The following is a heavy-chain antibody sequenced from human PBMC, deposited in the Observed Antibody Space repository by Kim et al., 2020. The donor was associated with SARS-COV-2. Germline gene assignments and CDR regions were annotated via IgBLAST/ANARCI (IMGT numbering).Heavy chain of an antibody. Sequence: SETLSLTCTVSGGSISSSSYYWGWIRQPPGKGLEWIGTIYYSGSTYYNPSLKSRVTISVDTSKNQFSLKLNSVTAADTAVYYCARGLRLQVYYFDYWGQGTPVTVSS. J-gene: IGHJ4*02. CDR1: GGSISSSSYY. CDR2: IYYSGST. CDR3: ARGLRLQVYYFDY. D-gene: IGHD4-4*01. V-gene: IGHV4-39*07.